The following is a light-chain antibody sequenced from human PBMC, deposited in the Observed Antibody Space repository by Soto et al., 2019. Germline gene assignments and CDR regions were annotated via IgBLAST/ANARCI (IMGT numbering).Light chain of an antibody. J-gene: IGKJ5*01. CDR1: QSVSSSQ. CDR2: GAS. Sequence: EIVVTRARGTLSLSPGERATLSCRASQSVSSSQLAWYQQKPGQAPRLLVYGASSRATGIPERFSGSVSETDFTLSISRLEPEDFAVYYCQHYGNSPLTFGQGTRLEIK. V-gene: IGKV3-20*01. CDR3: QHYGNSPLT.